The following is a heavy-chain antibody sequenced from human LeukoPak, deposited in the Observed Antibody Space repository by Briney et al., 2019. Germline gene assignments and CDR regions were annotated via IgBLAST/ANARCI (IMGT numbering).Heavy chain of an antibody. D-gene: IGHD2-15*01. J-gene: IGHJ6*03. CDR3: ARRLGGGSCFSINYYYYMDV. Sequence: SETLSLTCAVYGGSFSGYYWSWIRKPPGKGLEWIGEINHSGSTNYNPSLKSRVTISVDTSKNQFSLKLSSVTAADTAVYYCARRLGGGSCFSINYYYYMDVWGKGTTVTVSS. CDR1: GGSFSGYY. V-gene: IGHV4-34*01. CDR2: INHSGST.